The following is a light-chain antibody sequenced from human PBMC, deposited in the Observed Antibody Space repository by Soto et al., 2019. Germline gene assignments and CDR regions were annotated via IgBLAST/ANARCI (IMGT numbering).Light chain of an antibody. J-gene: IGLJ3*02. CDR3: QSYDSSLSGSGV. Sequence: QSALTQPRSVSGSPGQAVTISCTGTSSDIGAYNYVFWYQQYPGKSPKLIIYDVFKRPSGVPARFSASKSGNTASLTITGLQTEDEADYYCQSYDSSLSGSGVFGGGTKLTVL. CDR2: DVF. CDR1: SSDIGAYNY. V-gene: IGLV2-11*01.